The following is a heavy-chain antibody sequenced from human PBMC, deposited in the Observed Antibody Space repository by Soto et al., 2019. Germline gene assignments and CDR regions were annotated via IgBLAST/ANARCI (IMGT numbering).Heavy chain of an antibody. Sequence: QVQLQESGPGLLKASETLSLTCSVSGGSVRSGNHFWNWLRQPPGRGLEWLGYMYYTGVTNYNPSLKSRVSMSADTSKNQFSLKLTSLTAADTAVYYCARGGEPLGYYGLDVWGQGTTVTVSS. CDR3: ARGGEPLGYYGLDV. J-gene: IGHJ6*02. V-gene: IGHV4-61*01. CDR1: GGSVRSGNHF. D-gene: IGHD3-10*01. CDR2: MYYTGVT.